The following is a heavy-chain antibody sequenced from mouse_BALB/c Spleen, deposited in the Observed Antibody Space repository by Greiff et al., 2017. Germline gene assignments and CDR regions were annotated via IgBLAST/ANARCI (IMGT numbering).Heavy chain of an antibody. CDR2: ISSGGST. CDR1: GFTFSSYA. D-gene: IGHD2-4*01. Sequence: EVKLVESGGGLVKPGGSLKLSCAASGFTFSSYAMSWVRQTPEKRLEWVASISSGGSTYYPDSVKGRFTISRDNARNILYLQMSSLRSEDTAMYYCARGRGITTEAWFAYWGQGTLVTVSA. J-gene: IGHJ3*01. CDR3: ARGRGITTEAWFAY. V-gene: IGHV5-6-5*01.